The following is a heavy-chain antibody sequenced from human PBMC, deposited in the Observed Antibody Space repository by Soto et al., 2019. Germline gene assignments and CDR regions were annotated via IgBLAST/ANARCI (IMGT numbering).Heavy chain of an antibody. CDR3: ARARQLVGYFYYYMDV. CDR2: INAGNGNT. CDR1: GYTFTSYA. D-gene: IGHD6-6*01. Sequence: ASVKVSCKASGYTFTSYAMHWVRQAPGQRLEWMGWINAGNGNTKYSQKFQGRVTITRDTSASTAYMELSSLRSEDTAVYYCARARQLVGYFYYYMDVWGKGTTVTVSS. J-gene: IGHJ6*03. V-gene: IGHV1-3*01.